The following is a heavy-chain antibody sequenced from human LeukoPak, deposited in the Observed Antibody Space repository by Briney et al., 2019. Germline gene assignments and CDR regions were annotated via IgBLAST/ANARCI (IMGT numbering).Heavy chain of an antibody. Sequence: ASVKVSCKASGYTFTSYGISWVRQAPGQGLEWMGWISAYNGNTNYAQKLQGRVTMTTDTSTSTAYMELRSLRSDDTAVYYCGRWRYYYDSSGYYYFDYWGQGTLVTVSS. CDR3: GRWRYYYDSSGYYYFDY. V-gene: IGHV1-18*01. CDR2: ISAYNGNT. D-gene: IGHD3-22*01. J-gene: IGHJ4*02. CDR1: GYTFTSYG.